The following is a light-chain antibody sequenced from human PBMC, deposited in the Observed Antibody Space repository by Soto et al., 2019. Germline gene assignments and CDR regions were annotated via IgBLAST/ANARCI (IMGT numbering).Light chain of an antibody. CDR2: VTS. J-gene: IGKJ1*01. Sequence: DIQMPQSPSSLSASVGDRVSVTCRTSQTITKFLNWYQEKTGKAPKVLIYVTSNLENGVPSRFSGSGSGTHFTLSISSLQPEDFATYYCQQTFSAPGTFGPGTRVEVK. V-gene: IGKV1-39*01. CDR1: QTITKF. CDR3: QQTFSAPGT.